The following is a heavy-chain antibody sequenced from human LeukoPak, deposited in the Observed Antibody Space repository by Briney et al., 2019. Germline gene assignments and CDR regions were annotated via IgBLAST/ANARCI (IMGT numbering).Heavy chain of an antibody. CDR1: GFTVGSNY. D-gene: IGHD3-22*01. Sequence: GGSLRLSCAASGFTVGSNYMSWVRQAPGKGLEWVSVIYSGGSTYYADSVKGRFTISRDNSKNTLYLQMNSLRAEDTAVYYCARDGGTYYYDSSGYYPQGYFDYWGQGTLVTVSS. CDR2: IYSGGST. V-gene: IGHV3-53*01. CDR3: ARDGGTYYYDSSGYYPQGYFDY. J-gene: IGHJ4*02.